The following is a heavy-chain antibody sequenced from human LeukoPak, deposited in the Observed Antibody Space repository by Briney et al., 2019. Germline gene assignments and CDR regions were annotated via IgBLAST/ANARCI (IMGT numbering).Heavy chain of an antibody. CDR1: GYTFTGYY. J-gene: IGHJ4*02. CDR3: ARGVRTFGGVIVPKPFDY. D-gene: IGHD3-16*02. V-gene: IGHV1-2*04. CDR2: INPNSGGT. Sequence: ASVKVSCKASGYTFTGYYMHWVRQAPGQGLEWMGWINPNSGGTNYAQKFQGWVTMTRDTSISTAYMELSRLRSDDTAVYYCARGVRTFGGVIVPKPFDYWGQGTLVTVSS.